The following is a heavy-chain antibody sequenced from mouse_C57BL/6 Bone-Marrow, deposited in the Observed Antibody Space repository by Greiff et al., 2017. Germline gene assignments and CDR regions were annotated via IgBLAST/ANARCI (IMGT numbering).Heavy chain of an antibody. CDR1: GYTFTDYN. CDR2: INPNNGGT. V-gene: IGHV1-22*01. D-gene: IGHD1-1*01. Sequence: EVQLQQSGPELVKPGASVKMSCKASGYTFTDYNMHWVKQSHGKSLEWIGYINPNNGGTSYNQKFKGKATLTVNKSSSTAYMELRSLTSEDSAVYYCASSEFITTVVATENWGQGTLVTVSA. J-gene: IGHJ3*01. CDR3: ASSEFITTVVATEN.